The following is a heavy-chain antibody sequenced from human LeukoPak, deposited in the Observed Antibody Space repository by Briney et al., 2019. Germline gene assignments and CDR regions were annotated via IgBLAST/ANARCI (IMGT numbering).Heavy chain of an antibody. CDR1: GGTFSRYF. J-gene: IGHJ3*02. CDR3: ARDRRRDRLHAFDI. D-gene: IGHD1-26*01. Sequence: SETLSLTCTVSGGTFSRYFWSWIRQPPGKGLEWIAYIDYSGSTNYNPSLKSQLTISLDASKNQFSLKLSSVTAADTAVYYCARDRRRDRLHAFDIWGQGTMATVSS. CDR2: IDYSGST. V-gene: IGHV4-59*01.